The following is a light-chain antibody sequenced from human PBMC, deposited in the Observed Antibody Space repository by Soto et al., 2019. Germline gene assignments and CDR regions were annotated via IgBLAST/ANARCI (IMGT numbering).Light chain of an antibody. V-gene: IGLV2-8*01. J-gene: IGLJ2*01. Sequence: QSALTQPPSASGSPGQSVTISCTGTSGDVGAYDYVSWYQQHPGKAPKLLIYEVTKRPLGVPDRFSGSKSGNAASLTVSGLQAEDEADYYCCSYTSSTTPLFGGGTKLTVL. CDR2: EVT. CDR1: SGDVGAYDY. CDR3: CSYTSSTTPL.